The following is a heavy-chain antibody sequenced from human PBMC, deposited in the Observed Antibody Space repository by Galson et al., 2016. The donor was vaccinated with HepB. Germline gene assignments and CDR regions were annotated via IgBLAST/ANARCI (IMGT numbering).Heavy chain of an antibody. D-gene: IGHD5-18*01. CDR3: TRGYMHTGMNV. J-gene: IGHJ6*02. CDR2: TYYRSKWFT. Sequence: CAISGDSVTSDITTWNWIRQSPSRGLEWLGRTYYRSKWFTVYAVSVEGRITINSDISRNQFSLQLDSVTPDDTAAYFCTRGYMHTGMNVWGQGTTVTVSS. V-gene: IGHV6-1*01. CDR1: GDSVTSDITT.